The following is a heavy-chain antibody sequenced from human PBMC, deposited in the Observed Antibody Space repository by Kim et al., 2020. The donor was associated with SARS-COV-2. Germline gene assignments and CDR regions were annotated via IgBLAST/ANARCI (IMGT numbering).Heavy chain of an antibody. CDR2: ISYDGSNK. V-gene: IGHV3-30*04. CDR1: GFTFSSYA. CDR3: ARDRGSGSWYSDYYYGMDV. J-gene: IGHJ6*02. Sequence: GGSLRLSCAASGFTFSSYAMHWVRQAPGKGLEWVAVISYDGSNKYYADSVKGRFTISRDNSKNTLYLQMNSLRAEDTAVYYCARDRGSGSWYSDYYYGMDVWGQGTTVTVSS. D-gene: IGHD6-13*01.